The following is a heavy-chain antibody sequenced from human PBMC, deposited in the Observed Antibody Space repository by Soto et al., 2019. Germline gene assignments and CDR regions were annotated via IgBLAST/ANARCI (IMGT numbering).Heavy chain of an antibody. CDR1: GATFSSYA. Sequence: QVQLVQSGAEVRQPASSVKVSCKTSGATFSSYAITWVRQAPGQGLEWMGGIVPTVDTSTYAHKFQGRVTITADKFTNTVYMELSSLRSDDTAVYYCVRVVAIPGYPDNWGQGTLSPFPQ. D-gene: IGHD5-12*01. CDR3: VRVVAIPGYPDN. CDR2: IVPTVDTS. J-gene: IGHJ4*02. V-gene: IGHV1-69*14.